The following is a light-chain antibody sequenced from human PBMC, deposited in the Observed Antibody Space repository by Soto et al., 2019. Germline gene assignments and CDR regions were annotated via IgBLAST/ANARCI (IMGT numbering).Light chain of an antibody. J-gene: IGKJ5*01. V-gene: IGKV3-15*01. Sequence: EIVMTQSPATLSVSPGERATLSCRASQSVNTNLAWYQQKPGQAPRLLIYGASTRATGIPARFSGSGSGTDFTLTISRLEPEDFAVYYCQQFSSYPLNFGGGTRLEIK. CDR1: QSVNTN. CDR3: QQFSSYPLN. CDR2: GAS.